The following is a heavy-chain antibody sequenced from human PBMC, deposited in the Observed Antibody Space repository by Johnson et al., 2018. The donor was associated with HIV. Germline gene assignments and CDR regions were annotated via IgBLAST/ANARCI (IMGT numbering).Heavy chain of an antibody. V-gene: IGHV3-9*01. J-gene: IGHJ3*02. CDR2: ISTDGSTT. D-gene: IGHD1/OR15-1a*01. CDR1: GFTFDDYA. Sequence: EVQLVESGGGLVQPGRSLRLSCAASGFTFDDYAMHWVRQAPGKGLEWVSGISTDGSTTYYADSVKGRFTISSDNAKNTLYLQMNSLRAEDTAVYYCARGGNWNKRNALDIWGQGTMVTVSS. CDR3: ARGGNWNKRNALDI.